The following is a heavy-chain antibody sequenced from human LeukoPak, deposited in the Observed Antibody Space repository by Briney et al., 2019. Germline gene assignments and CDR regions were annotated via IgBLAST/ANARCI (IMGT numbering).Heavy chain of an antibody. D-gene: IGHD3-3*01. Sequence: ASVKVSCKAYGYTFTGYLMHWVRQAPGQGPEWMGWINPNTGDTKSPQKFQGRVSLTTDTSTNTAYMELRSLTSDDTAVYCCWRGLVIGRRGIGFDAWGEGALMTAYS. J-gene: IGHJ4*02. CDR2: INPNTGDT. CDR3: WRGLVIGRRGIGFDA. CDR1: GYTFTGYL. V-gene: IGHV1-2*02.